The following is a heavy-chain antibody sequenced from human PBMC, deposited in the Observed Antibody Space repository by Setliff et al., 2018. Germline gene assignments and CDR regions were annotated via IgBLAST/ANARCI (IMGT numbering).Heavy chain of an antibody. D-gene: IGHD3-22*01. Sequence: SETLSLTCSVSGGSITSYYWSWIRQPPGNGLEYIGYIYYSGSTNSNPSLKSRVTISVDTSKNQFSLKLSSVTAADTAVYYCARHHAQYYSDSSGYYYEDWYFDLWGRGTLVTVSS. CDR2: IYYSGST. J-gene: IGHJ2*01. CDR1: GGSITSYY. V-gene: IGHV4-59*08. CDR3: ARHHAQYYSDSSGYYYEDWYFDL.